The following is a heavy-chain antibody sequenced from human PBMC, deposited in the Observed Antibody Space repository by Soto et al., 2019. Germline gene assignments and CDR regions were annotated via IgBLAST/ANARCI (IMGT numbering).Heavy chain of an antibody. D-gene: IGHD3-22*01. CDR1: GGSITNTDW. V-gene: IGHV4-4*02. J-gene: IGHJ4*02. Sequence: QVQLQESGPGLVKPSGTLSLTCAVSGGSITNTDWWTWVRQPPGMGLEWVGDISLSGNTNYNPSLEGRAAISLDKSRNQFSLILNSVTAAGTAVYYCASRGSSGPFWGQGTLVTVSS. CDR2: ISLSGNT. CDR3: ASRGSSGPF.